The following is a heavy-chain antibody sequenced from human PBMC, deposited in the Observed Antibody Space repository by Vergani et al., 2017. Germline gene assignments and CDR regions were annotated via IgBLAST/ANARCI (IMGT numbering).Heavy chain of an antibody. D-gene: IGHD2-8*01. CDR2: ISRSSSTI. J-gene: IGHJ4*02. V-gene: IGHV3-48*01. CDR1: GSTFSSYA. CDR3: ARQSRDVFCTNGVCPLGY. Sequence: EVQLVESGGGLVQPGGSLRLSCAASGSTFSSYAMNWVRQAPGKGLEWVSYISRSSSTIYYADSVKGRFTISRDNAKNSLHLQMNNLRAEDTAGYYCARQSRDVFCTNGVCPLGYWGQGALVTVSS.